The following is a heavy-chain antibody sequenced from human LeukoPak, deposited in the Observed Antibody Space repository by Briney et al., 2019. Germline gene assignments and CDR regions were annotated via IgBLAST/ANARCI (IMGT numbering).Heavy chain of an antibody. CDR1: GFTFSRYA. CDR3: AKGGCSSTSCPLVLFDY. Sequence: GGSLRLSCAASGFTFSRYAMSWVRQAPGKGLEGVSAISGSGGSTYYADSVKGRFTISRDNSKNTLYLQMNSLRAEYTGVYYCAKGGCSSTSCPLVLFDYWGQGTLVTVSS. D-gene: IGHD2-2*01. V-gene: IGHV3-23*01. CDR2: ISGSGGST. J-gene: IGHJ4*02.